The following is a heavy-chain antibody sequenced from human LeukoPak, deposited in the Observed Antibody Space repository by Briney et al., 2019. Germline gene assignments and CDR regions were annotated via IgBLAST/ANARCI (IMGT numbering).Heavy chain of an antibody. V-gene: IGHV4-39*01. CDR3: ARQGHGSGSINTGYYSYGMDV. D-gene: IGHD3-10*01. J-gene: IGHJ6*02. Sequence: SETLSLTCTVSGGSISSSTYYWGWIRQPPGKGLEWIGNIFYSGSTYYNPSLKSRVTISVDTSKNQFSLKLSSVTAADTAVYYCARQGHGSGSINTGYYSYGMDVWGQGTTVTVSS. CDR1: GGSISSSTYY. CDR2: IFYSGST.